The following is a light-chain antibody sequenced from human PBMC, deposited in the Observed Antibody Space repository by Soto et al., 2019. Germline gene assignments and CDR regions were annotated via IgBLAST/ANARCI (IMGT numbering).Light chain of an antibody. V-gene: IGLV2-14*01. CDR1: SSDVGGYNY. J-gene: IGLJ3*02. CDR2: EVS. Sequence: QSALTQPASVSGSPGQSITISCTGTSSDVGGYNYVSWYQKHQGKAPKLMIYEVSNRPSGVSNRFSGSKSGNTASLTISGLQAEDEADYYCSSYTSSSTPNWVFGGGTKLTVL. CDR3: SSYTSSSTPNWV.